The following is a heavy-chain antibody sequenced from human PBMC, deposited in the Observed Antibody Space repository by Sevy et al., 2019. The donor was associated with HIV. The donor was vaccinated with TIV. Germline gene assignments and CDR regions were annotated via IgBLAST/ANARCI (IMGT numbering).Heavy chain of an antibody. J-gene: IGHJ4*02. CDR2: FDPEDDEK. Sequence: ASVKVSCKVSGYTLTELSMHWVRQAPGKGLEWMATFDPEDDEKIYAQKFQGRVTMTEDTSTDIAYMELSRLRSEDTAVYYYATTKHYYDTSGYPFDSWGQGTLVTVSS. CDR3: ATTKHYYDTSGYPFDS. CDR1: GYTLTELS. D-gene: IGHD3-22*01. V-gene: IGHV1-24*01.